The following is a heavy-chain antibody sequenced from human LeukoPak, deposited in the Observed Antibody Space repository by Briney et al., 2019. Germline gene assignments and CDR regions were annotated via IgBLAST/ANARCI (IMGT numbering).Heavy chain of an antibody. J-gene: IGHJ4*02. V-gene: IGHV4-39*02. CDR1: GDSISRSSYY. D-gene: IGHD6-25*01. CDR2: VYYGRSP. Sequence: SETLSLTCTVSGDSISRSSYYWAWIRQPPGKGLEWIGSVYYGRSPYFNPSLESRATISVDTSKNHFSLKMSSVTAADTAVYYCARSSGTGTFSYWGQGTLVTVSS. CDR3: ARSSGTGTFSY.